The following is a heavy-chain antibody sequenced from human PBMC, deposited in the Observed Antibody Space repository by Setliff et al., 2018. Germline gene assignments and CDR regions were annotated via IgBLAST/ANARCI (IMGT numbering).Heavy chain of an antibody. V-gene: IGHV1-69*10. CDR2: IIPILGIA. CDR1: GGTFSSYA. J-gene: IGHJ5*02. D-gene: IGHD3-10*01. CDR3: AKKASPYGSGSYYNEVWPPFDP. Sequence: SVKVSCKASGGTFSSYAISWVRQAPGQGLEWMGGIIPILGIANYAQKFQGRVTITADESTSTAYMELSSLRSEDTAVYYCAKKASPYGSGSYYNEVWPPFDPWGQGTLGTVSS.